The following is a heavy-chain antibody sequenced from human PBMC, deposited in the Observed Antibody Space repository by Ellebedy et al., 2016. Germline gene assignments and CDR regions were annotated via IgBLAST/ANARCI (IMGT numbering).Heavy chain of an antibody. CDR3: AKVGRYDDFDV. V-gene: IGHV1-69*04. Sequence: SVKVSXXASGGTFNNYAIHWVRQAPGQGLEWMGRIIPIVAIPNYEQKFRGRVTITADKPTRTAYMELSSLRSEDTAIYYCAKVGRYDDFDVWGQGTMVTVSS. D-gene: IGHD3-16*02. J-gene: IGHJ3*01. CDR1: GGTFNNYA. CDR2: IIPIVAIP.